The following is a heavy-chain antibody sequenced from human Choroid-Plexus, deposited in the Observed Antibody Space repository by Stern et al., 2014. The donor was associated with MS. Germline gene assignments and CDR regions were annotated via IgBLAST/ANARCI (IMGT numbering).Heavy chain of an antibody. V-gene: IGHV3-30*18. CDR1: GFTFGSCA. CDR2: VSYDGSNK. J-gene: IGHJ5*02. Sequence: DQLVESGGGVVQPGRPLRLSCVASGFTFGSCAMHWVRQAPSKGLEWVAGVSYDGSNKYYADSVKGRFTISRDNSQNTLYMQMSSLRPEDTAVYYCAKDRQYLTYFFDHWGQGSLVTVSS. CDR3: AKDRQYLTYFFDH. D-gene: IGHD2/OR15-2a*01.